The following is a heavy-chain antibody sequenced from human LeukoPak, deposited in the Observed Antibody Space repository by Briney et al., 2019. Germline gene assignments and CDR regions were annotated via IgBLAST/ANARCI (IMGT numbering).Heavy chain of an antibody. CDR2: IYGGGGT. CDR3: AIPAAGTNYYFDY. CDR1: GFTVSSNY. D-gene: IGHD6-13*01. V-gene: IGHV3-66*04. J-gene: IGHJ4*02. Sequence: GGPLRLSCAASGFTVSSNYMSWVRQAPGKGLEWVSVIYGGGGTYYADSVKGRFTISRDNSKNTLYLQMNSLRAEDTAVYYCAIPAAGTNYYFDYWGQGTLVTVSS.